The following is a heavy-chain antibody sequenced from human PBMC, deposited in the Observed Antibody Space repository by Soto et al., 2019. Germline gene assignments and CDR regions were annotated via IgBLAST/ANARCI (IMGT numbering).Heavy chain of an antibody. Sequence: SETLSLTCTVSGVTLSGYYWSWIRRTPGKTLEWIGCIYFNGTTNYNPSLNSRVTISLRMSKNQFSLKLRSVTATDTAVYHCARGKGTHKYWGGGTLVTVSS. J-gene: IGHJ4*02. D-gene: IGHD3-10*01. CDR2: IYFNGTT. V-gene: IGHV4-59*01. CDR1: GVTLSGYY. CDR3: ARGKGTHKY.